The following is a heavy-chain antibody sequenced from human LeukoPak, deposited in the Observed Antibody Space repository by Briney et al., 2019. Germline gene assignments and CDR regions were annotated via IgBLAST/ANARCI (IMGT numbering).Heavy chain of an antibody. Sequence: SETLSLTCTVSGYSISSGYYWGWIRQPPGKGLEWIGSIYHSGSAYYNPSLKSRVTISVDTSKNQSSLKVSSVTAADTAVYYCAREATYCSGGSCSYPFDYWGQGTLVTVSS. V-gene: IGHV4-38-2*02. D-gene: IGHD2-15*01. J-gene: IGHJ4*02. CDR2: IYHSGSA. CDR1: GYSISSGYY. CDR3: AREATYCSGGSCSYPFDY.